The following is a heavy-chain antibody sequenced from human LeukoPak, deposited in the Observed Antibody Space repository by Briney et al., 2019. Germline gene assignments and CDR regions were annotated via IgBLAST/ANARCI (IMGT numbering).Heavy chain of an antibody. CDR2: INHSGST. D-gene: IGHD3-3*01. V-gene: IGHV4-34*01. CDR3: ARVDFWSGYYSY. CDR1: GGSFSGYY. J-gene: IGHJ4*02. Sequence: MASETLSLTCAVYGGSFSGYYWSWIRQPPGKGLEWIGEINHSGSTNYNPSLKSRVTILVDTSKNQFSLKLSSVTAADTAVYYCARVDFWSGYYSYWGQGTLVTVSS.